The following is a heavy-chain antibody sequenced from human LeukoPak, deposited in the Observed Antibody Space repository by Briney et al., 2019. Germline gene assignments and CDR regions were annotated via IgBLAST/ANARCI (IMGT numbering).Heavy chain of an antibody. CDR2: LIGSSGST. J-gene: IGHJ4*02. V-gene: IGHV3-23*01. D-gene: IGHD5-12*01. CDR3: AKGAYDYIEIAYFDS. CDR1: GFAFDTYG. Sequence: QTGGSLRLSCAASGFAFDTYGMHWVRQAPGKGLEWVSVLIGSSGSTDYADSVKGRFAMSRDNSKNTVFLHMNSLRAEDTAIYYCAKGAYDYIEIAYFDSWGQGTLVTVAS.